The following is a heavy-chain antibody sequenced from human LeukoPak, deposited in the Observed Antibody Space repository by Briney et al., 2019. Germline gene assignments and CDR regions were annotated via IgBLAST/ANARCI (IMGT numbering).Heavy chain of an antibody. V-gene: IGHV4-38-2*02. D-gene: IGHD3-22*01. CDR3: ALLAVTDAFDI. CDR2: IYHSGST. J-gene: IGHJ3*02. Sequence: SETLSLTCTVSGYSISSGYYWGWIRQPPGKGLEWIGSIYHSGSTYYNPSLKSRVTISVDTSKNQFSLKLSSVTAADTAVYYCALLAVTDAFDIWGQGTMVTVSS. CDR1: GYSISSGYY.